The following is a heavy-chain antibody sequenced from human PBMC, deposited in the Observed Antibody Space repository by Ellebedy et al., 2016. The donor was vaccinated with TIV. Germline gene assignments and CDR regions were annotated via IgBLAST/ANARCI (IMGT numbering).Heavy chain of an antibody. CDR2: IYYSGST. J-gene: IGHJ5*02. CDR3: ARGRDR. V-gene: IGHV4-39*01. CDR1: GGSISSSSYY. Sequence: GSLRLXXTVSGGSISSSSYYWGWTRQPPGKGLEWIGSIYYSGSTYYNPSLKSRVTISVDTSKNQFSLKLSSVTAADTAVYYCARGRDRWGQGTLVTVSS.